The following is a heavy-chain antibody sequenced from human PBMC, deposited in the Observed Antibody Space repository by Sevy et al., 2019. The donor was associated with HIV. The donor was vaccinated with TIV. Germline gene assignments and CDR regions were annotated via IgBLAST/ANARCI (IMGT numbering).Heavy chain of an antibody. D-gene: IGHD3-16*01. CDR1: GFSYNSYG. CDR2: IQYDGSNK. J-gene: IGHJ4*02. V-gene: IGHV3-30*02. Sequence: GGSLRLSCAASGFSYNSYGMHWVRQAPGKGLEWVAYIQYDGSNKDYADSVKGRFTISRDNSKNTLDLQMNSLGVEDTAVYYCVKEGGGEGGDHWGQGTPVTVSS. CDR3: VKEGGGEGGDH.